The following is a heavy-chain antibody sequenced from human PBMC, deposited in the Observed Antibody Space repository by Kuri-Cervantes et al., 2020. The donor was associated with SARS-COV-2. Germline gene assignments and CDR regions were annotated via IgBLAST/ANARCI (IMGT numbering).Heavy chain of an antibody. CDR1: GFPFGDYA. CDR3: TREILSYCSGTSCDNAFDF. D-gene: IGHD2-2*01. J-gene: IGHJ3*01. V-gene: IGHV3-49*03. CDR2: VRSEAYGGTT. Sequence: GESLKISCTASGFPFGDYAMNWCRQAPGKGLEWVGIVRSEAYGGTTDYAASVKGIFTISTDESESISYLQMNILETEDTALYYCTREILSYCSGTSCDNAFDFWGQGTMVTVSS.